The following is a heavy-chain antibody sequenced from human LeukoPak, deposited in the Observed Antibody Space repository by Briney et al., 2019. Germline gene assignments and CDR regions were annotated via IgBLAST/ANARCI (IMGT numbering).Heavy chain of an antibody. CDR2: ISGSGGST. CDR1: GFKFSSFA. D-gene: IGHD3/OR15-3a*01. J-gene: IGHJ6*02. CDR3: AKDSDFRGTHYYYGMDV. Sequence: GGSLRLSCAASGFKFSSFAMNWVRQAPGKGLEWVSAISGSGGSTYYADSVKGRFTISRDNSKNTLYLQMNSLRAEDTAVYYCAKDSDFRGTHYYYGMDVWGQGTTVTVSS. V-gene: IGHV3-23*01.